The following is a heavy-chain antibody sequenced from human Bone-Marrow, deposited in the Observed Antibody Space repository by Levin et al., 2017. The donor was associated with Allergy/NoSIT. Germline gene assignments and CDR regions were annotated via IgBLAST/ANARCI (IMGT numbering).Heavy chain of an antibody. CDR3: ARDWWDLPKSHFDL. V-gene: IGHV3-30-3*01. J-gene: IGHJ4*02. Sequence: RAGGSLRLSCDASGFSFSSYVFHWVRQAPGKGLGWVAAISYDGSNKYYADSVKGRFTISRDNSKNTVYLQMNSLTAEDTAVYYCARDWWDLPKSHFDLWGQGALVSVSS. CDR1: GFSFSSYV. CDR2: ISYDGSNK. D-gene: IGHD2-15*01.